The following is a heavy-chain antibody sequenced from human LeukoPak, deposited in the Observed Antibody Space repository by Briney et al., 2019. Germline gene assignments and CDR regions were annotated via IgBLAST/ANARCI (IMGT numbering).Heavy chain of an antibody. J-gene: IGHJ4*02. CDR1: GFIFSSYG. CDR3: AKPGLITIFGVAPDY. Sequence: PGGSLRLSCAASGFIFSSYGMHWVRQAPGKGLEWVAVISYDGSNKYYADSVKGRFTISRDNSKNTLYLQMNSLRAEDTAVYYRAKPGLITIFGVAPDYWGQGTLVTVSS. D-gene: IGHD3-3*01. CDR2: ISYDGSNK. V-gene: IGHV3-30*18.